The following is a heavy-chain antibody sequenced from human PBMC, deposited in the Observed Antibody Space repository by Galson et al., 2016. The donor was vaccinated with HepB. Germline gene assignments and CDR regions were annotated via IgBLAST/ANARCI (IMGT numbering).Heavy chain of an antibody. Sequence: TLSLTCTVSGGSISSGGYYWSWIRHHPGKGLEWIAFIYHSGSTYYNPSLKSRVSISVDTSKNQFSLKLASVTAADTAVYYCAGAVDYRDYFDYWGQGTLVTVSS. CDR2: IYHSGST. J-gene: IGHJ4*02. CDR3: AGAVDYRDYFDY. D-gene: IGHD4-11*01. V-gene: IGHV4-31*03. CDR1: GGSISSGGYY.